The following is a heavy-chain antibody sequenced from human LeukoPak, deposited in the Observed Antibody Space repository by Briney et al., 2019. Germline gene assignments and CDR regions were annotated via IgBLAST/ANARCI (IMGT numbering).Heavy chain of an antibody. V-gene: IGHV4-38-2*01. D-gene: IGHD3-16*01. CDR3: ARAGFGTAYNRFYYYMDV. CDR1: NYPITSDYY. CDR2: IFHSGIA. Sequence: SETLSLTCEVSNYPITSDYYWVWIRQPPGQGLEWIGQIFHSGIAHYNPSLKSRVTMSVDTSRSQFSVNLNSVTAADTVVYYCARAGFGTAYNRFYYYMDVWGKGTTVTVSS. J-gene: IGHJ6*03.